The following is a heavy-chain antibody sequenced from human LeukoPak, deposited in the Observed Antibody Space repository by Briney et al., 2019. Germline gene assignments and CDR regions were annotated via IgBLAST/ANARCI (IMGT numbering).Heavy chain of an antibody. J-gene: IGHJ4*02. Sequence: GGSLRLSCAASGFTFSSYAMSWVRQAPGKGLEWVSAISGSGGSTYYADSVKGRFTVSRDNSKKALYLQMNSLRADDTAVYYCAKVPHLHYGSGSYQLDYWGQGTLVTVSS. V-gene: IGHV3-23*01. CDR3: AKVPHLHYGSGSYQLDY. CDR2: ISGSGGST. D-gene: IGHD3-10*01. CDR1: GFTFSSYA.